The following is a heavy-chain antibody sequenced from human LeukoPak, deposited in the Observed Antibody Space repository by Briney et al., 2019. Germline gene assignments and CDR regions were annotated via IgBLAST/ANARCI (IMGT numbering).Heavy chain of an antibody. V-gene: IGHV3-9*01. CDR3: AKEPGEGGSAFDY. Sequence: GGSLRLSCAASGFTFDDYAMHWVRQAPGKGLEWVSGISWNSGSIGYADSVKGRFTISRDNSKKTVYLQMSSLTIEDTADCAKEPGEGGSAFDYWGQGTLVTVYS. D-gene: IGHD3-16*01. CDR2: ISWNSGSI. CDR1: GFTFDDYA. J-gene: IGHJ4*02.